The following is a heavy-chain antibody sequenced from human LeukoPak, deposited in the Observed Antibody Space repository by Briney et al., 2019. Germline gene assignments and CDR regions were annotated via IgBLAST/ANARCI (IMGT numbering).Heavy chain of an antibody. D-gene: IGHD6-13*01. CDR2: IYTSGST. J-gene: IGHJ5*01. CDR1: GGSISSYY. Sequence: SGTLSLTCTVSGGSISSYYWRWVRQPAGKGLEWIGRIYTSGSTNDYPSPKSRVTMSVDTSKNQFSQKLSSVTAADTDVYYCARERPPGYSSSWVPGCLFDSWGQGTLVTVSS. V-gene: IGHV4-4*07. CDR3: ARERPPGYSSSWVPGCLFDS.